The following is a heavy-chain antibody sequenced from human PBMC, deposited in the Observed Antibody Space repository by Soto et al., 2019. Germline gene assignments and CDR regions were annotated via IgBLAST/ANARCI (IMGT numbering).Heavy chain of an antibody. CDR2: ISESGST. CDR3: ARSRRGFGSTWFDWFDP. CDR1: CGSFSGYY. D-gene: IGHD6-13*01. V-gene: IGHV4-34*01. Sequence: SETLSLTCAVYCGSFSGYYWSWIRQPAGKGLEWIGEISESGSTKHNPSLKSRVTISVDTSKNQFSLKLSSVTAADTAVYYCARSRRGFGSTWFDWFDPWGQGTLVTVSS. J-gene: IGHJ5*02.